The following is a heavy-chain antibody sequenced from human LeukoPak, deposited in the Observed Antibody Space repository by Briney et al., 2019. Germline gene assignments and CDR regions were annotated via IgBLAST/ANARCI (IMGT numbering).Heavy chain of an antibody. CDR2: INGDGSST. V-gene: IGHV3-74*01. D-gene: IGHD5-12*01. J-gene: IGHJ4*02. CDR3: ARDSSGPPDYRFDY. CDR1: GFTFSSYW. Sequence: GGSLRLSCAASGFTFSSYWMHWVRQAPGKGLVWVSRINGDGSSTIYADSVKGRFTISRDNAKNTLYLQMNSLRAEDTAVYYCARDSSGPPDYRFDYWGQGTLVTVSS.